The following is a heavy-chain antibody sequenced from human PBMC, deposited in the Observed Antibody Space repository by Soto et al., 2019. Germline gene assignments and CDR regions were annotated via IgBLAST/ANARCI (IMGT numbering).Heavy chain of an antibody. CDR3: ARAVRNYYGSGSYYNFGY. V-gene: IGHV1-18*01. CDR1: GYIFTSYG. D-gene: IGHD3-10*01. CDR2: ISAYNGNT. Sequence: ASVKVSCKASGYIFTSYGISWVRQAPGQGLEWMGWISAYNGNTNYAQKLQGRVTMTTDTSTSTAYMELRSLRSDDTAVYYCARAVRNYYGSGSYYNFGYWGQGTLVTVSS. J-gene: IGHJ4*02.